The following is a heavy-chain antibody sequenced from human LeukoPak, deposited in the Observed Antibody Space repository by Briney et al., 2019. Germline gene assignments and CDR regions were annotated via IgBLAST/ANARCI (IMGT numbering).Heavy chain of an antibody. D-gene: IGHD1-7*01. V-gene: IGHV3-33*06. CDR2: IWYDGSNK. CDR3: AKLSSGTTLLAPLDY. Sequence: GRSLRLSCAASGFTFSSYGMHWVRPAPGKGLEWVAVIWYDGSNKYYAVSVKGRITISRDNSKNRLYLQMNSLRAEDTAVYYCAKLSSGTTLLAPLDYWGQGTLVTVSS. J-gene: IGHJ4*02. CDR1: GFTFSSYG.